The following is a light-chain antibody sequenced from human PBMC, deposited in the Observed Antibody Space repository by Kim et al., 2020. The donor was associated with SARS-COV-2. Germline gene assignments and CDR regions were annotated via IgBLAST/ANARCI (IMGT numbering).Light chain of an antibody. CDR1: SGSIASSY. Sequence: NFMLTQPHSVSESPGKTVTISCTRNSGSIASSYVQWYQQRPGSAPTVVIYKDHQRPSGLPDRFSGSIDRSSNAASLTISGLKTEDEADYYCQSYDITNETWVFGAWTQLTVL. CDR3: QSYDITNETWV. J-gene: IGLJ3*02. V-gene: IGLV6-57*04. CDR2: KDH.